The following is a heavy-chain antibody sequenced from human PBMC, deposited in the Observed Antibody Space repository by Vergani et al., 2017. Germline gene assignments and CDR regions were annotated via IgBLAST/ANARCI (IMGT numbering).Heavy chain of an antibody. CDR3: ARDKEKYGYSSSQGGWFDP. CDR1: GFTFSSYA. V-gene: IGHV3-23*01. D-gene: IGHD6-6*01. J-gene: IGHJ5*02. Sequence: EVQLLESGGGLVQPGGSLRLSCAASGFTFSSYAMSWVRQAPGKGLEWVSAISGSGGSIYYADSLKGRFTISRDNSKNTLYLQMNSLRAEATAVYYCARDKEKYGYSSSQGGWFDPWGQGTLVTVSS. CDR2: ISGSGGSI.